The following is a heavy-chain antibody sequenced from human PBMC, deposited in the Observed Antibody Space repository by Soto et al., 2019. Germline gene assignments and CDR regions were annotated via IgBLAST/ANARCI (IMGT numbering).Heavy chain of an antibody. Sequence: QVQLVQSGAEVKKPGSSVKVSCKASGGTFSSYAISWVRQAPGQGLEWMGGIIPIFGTANYAQKFQGRVTITADGSTSMAAMGLSSLRCEDTAVYYCARGFGMATIWWSGAGSYYYGMDVWGQGTTVTASS. V-gene: IGHV1-69*12. CDR3: ARGFGMATIWWSGAGSYYYGMDV. J-gene: IGHJ6*02. D-gene: IGHD3-16*01. CDR1: GGTFSSYA. CDR2: IIPIFGTA.